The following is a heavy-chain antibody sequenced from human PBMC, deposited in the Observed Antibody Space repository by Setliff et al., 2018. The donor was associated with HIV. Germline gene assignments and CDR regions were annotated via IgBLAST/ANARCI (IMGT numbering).Heavy chain of an antibody. CDR2: ISGAGATT. CDR1: GFTLRSYA. Sequence: LRLSCEASGFTLRSYAMYWVRQAPGKGLEWVAGISGAGATTYYADSVKGRFTISRDNSKDTLYLQMNSLRAEDTAIYYCATRAVAGLPYYFDYWGPGTLVTVSS. J-gene: IGHJ4*02. D-gene: IGHD6-19*01. V-gene: IGHV3-23*01. CDR3: ATRAVAGLPYYFDY.